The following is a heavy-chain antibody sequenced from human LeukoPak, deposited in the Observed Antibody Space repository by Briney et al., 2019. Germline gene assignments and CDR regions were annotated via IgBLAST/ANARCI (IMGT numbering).Heavy chain of an antibody. J-gene: IGHJ4*02. D-gene: IGHD3-16*01. CDR3: ARAGVWGPFDY. CDR1: GFTVSSNY. CDR2: IYSGGST. Sequence: PGRSLRLSCAAAGFTVSSNYVSWVRQAPAKGREWVSVIYSGGSTYYADSMKGRFTISRDNSKSTLYLQMNSLRAEDTAVYYCARAGVWGPFDYWGQGTLVTVSS. V-gene: IGHV3-66*01.